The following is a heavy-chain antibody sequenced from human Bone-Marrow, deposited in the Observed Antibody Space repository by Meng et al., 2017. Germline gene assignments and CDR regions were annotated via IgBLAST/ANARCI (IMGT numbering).Heavy chain of an antibody. CDR2: IKSKTDGGTT. V-gene: IGHV3-15*01. CDR3: TTMTTVVTSDY. J-gene: IGHJ4*01. CDR1: GFTFSNAW. D-gene: IGHD4-23*01. Sequence: GESLKISCAASGFTFSNAWMSWVRQAPGKGLEWVGRIKSKTDGGTTDYAAPVKGRFTISRDDSKNTLYLQMNSLKTEDTAVYYCTTMTTVVTSDYGGHGTQVTVSA.